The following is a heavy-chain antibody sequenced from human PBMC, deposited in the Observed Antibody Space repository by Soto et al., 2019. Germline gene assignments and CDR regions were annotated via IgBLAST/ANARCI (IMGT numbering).Heavy chain of an antibody. CDR1: GYTFTDYF. Sequence: ASVKVSCKASGYTFTDYFVHWVRLAPGQGLEWMGWVNPDTGVATFPQRFQGRVTVTRDASINTDYMELTHLTSEDTGIYYCARDPIRGGVPYFFDFWGRGTQVTVSS. CDR2: VNPDTGVA. CDR3: ARDPIRGGVPYFFDF. V-gene: IGHV1-2*02. D-gene: IGHD3-16*01. J-gene: IGHJ4*02.